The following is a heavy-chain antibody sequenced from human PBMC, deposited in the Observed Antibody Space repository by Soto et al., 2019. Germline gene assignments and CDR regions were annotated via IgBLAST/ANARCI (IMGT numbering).Heavy chain of an antibody. CDR2: IYYSGST. J-gene: IGHJ4*02. CDR1: GGSISSYY. Sequence: SETLALTCTVSGGSISSYYWSWIRQPPGKGLEWIGYIYYSGSTSYNPSLKSRVTISVDTSKNQFSLKVRSVTAADTAVYYCARRYGGNFDYWGQGTLVTVSS. D-gene: IGHD1-26*01. CDR3: ARRYGGNFDY. V-gene: IGHV4-59*01.